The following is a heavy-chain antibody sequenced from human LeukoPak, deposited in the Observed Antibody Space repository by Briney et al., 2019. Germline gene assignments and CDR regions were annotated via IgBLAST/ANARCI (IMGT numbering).Heavy chain of an antibody. D-gene: IGHD6-13*01. J-gene: IGHJ4*02. V-gene: IGHV1-18*01. CDR1: GYTFTSYG. Sequence: ASVKVSCKASGYTFTSYGISWVRQAPGQGLEWMGWISAYNGNTNYAQKLQGRVTMTRDTSISTAYMALRSLRSDDTAVYYCARGIAAAGPFDYWGQGTLVTVSS. CDR2: ISAYNGNT. CDR3: ARGIAAAGPFDY.